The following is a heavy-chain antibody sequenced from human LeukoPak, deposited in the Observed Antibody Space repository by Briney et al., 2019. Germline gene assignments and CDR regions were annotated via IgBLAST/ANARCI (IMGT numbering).Heavy chain of an antibody. CDR1: GFTFSSYS. CDR2: ISSSSSTI. Sequence: GGSLRLSCAASGFTFSSYSMNWVRQAPGKGLEWVSYISSSSSTIYYADSVKGRFTISRDNAKNSLYLQMNSLRAEDTAVYYCARDPYGDYAWFDPWGQGTLVTVSS. CDR3: ARDPYGDYAWFDP. D-gene: IGHD4-17*01. J-gene: IGHJ5*02. V-gene: IGHV3-48*04.